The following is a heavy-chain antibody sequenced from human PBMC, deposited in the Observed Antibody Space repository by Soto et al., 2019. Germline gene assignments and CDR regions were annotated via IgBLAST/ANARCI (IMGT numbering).Heavy chain of an antibody. D-gene: IGHD3-22*01. CDR2: ISGSSDNT. CDR1: GFTFSDYY. Sequence: QVQLVESGGGLVKPGGSLRLSCAASGFTFSDYYMSWIRQAPGKGLEWLLYISGSSDNTNYADSVKGRFTISRDNAKKSLYLEMNSLRAEDTAVYYCATITMMTWGQGTLVTVSS. J-gene: IGHJ5*02. V-gene: IGHV3-11*06. CDR3: ATITMMT.